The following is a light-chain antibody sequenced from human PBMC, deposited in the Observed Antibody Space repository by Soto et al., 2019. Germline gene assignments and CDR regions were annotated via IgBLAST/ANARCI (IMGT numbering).Light chain of an antibody. CDR3: QHTYITPNT. Sequence: DIQTTQSPSSLSASVGDRVTITCRASQSISSYLNWYQQKPGKAPKLLIYAASSLQSGVPSRFSGSGSGTDFTLTISSLQPEDFATYYCQHTYITPNTFGQGTRLEIK. CDR1: QSISSY. J-gene: IGKJ5*01. V-gene: IGKV1-39*01. CDR2: AAS.